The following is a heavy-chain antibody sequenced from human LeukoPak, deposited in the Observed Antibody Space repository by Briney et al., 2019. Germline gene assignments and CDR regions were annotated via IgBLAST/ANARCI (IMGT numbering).Heavy chain of an antibody. D-gene: IGHD4-17*01. CDR1: GGSFSGYY. CDR3: TRNADSCHEY. Sequence: SETLSLTCAVYGGSFSGYYWSWIRQPPGKGLEWIGEINHSGNTNYNPSLKSRVTISVDTSKNQFSLKLSSVTAADTAVYYCTRNADSCHEYWGQGALVTVSS. V-gene: IGHV4-34*01. CDR2: INHSGNT. J-gene: IGHJ4*02.